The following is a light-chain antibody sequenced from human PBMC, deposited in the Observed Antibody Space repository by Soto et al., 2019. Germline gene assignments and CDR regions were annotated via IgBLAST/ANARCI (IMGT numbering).Light chain of an antibody. CDR2: DVT. CDR3: CSYEGTYTSYV. V-gene: IGLV2-11*01. Sequence: SALTQPRSVSGSPGQSVAISCTGTSSNVGGYIYVSWFLQHPGKVPKLLIYDVTKRPSGVPDRFSGSKSGNTASLTISGLQAEDEAEYCSCSYEGTYTSYVFGTGT. CDR1: SSNVGGYIY. J-gene: IGLJ1*01.